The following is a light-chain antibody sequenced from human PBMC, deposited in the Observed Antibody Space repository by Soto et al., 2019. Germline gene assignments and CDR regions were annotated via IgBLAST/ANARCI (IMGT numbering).Light chain of an antibody. CDR1: SSNIGAGYD. Sequence: QSVLTQPPSVSGAPGQRVTISRTGSSSNIGAGYDVNWYQQLPGTAPKLLIYGNSNRPSGVPDRFSGSKSGTSASLAITGLQAEDEADYYCQSYDSSLSGSVFGGGTKVTVL. CDR2: GNS. J-gene: IGLJ2*01. V-gene: IGLV1-40*01. CDR3: QSYDSSLSGSV.